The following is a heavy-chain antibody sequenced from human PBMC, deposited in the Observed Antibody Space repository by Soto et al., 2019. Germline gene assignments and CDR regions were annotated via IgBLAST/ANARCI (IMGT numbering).Heavy chain of an antibody. CDR3: AKRPLKFEGSYFDY. V-gene: IGHV3-23*01. CDR1: GFTFTNYP. CDR2: ISGSGGST. D-gene: IGHD3-10*01. J-gene: IGHJ4*02. Sequence: EVQVLDSGGGLVQPGGSLRLSCAASGFTFTNYPMAWVRQAPAKGLEWVSTISGSGGSTFYADSVKGRFTISRDNSTNTGYLQMNSLRVEDTAVYYCAKRPLKFEGSYFDYWGQGTLVTVSS.